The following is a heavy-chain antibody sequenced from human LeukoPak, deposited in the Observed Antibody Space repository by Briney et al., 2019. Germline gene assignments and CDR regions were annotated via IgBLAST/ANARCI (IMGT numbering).Heavy chain of an antibody. V-gene: IGHV3-7*01. CDR3: ARVLTVVTGGNFDY. D-gene: IGHD4-23*01. J-gene: IGHJ4*02. CDR1: GFTFSSYW. Sequence: GGSLRLSCAASGFTFSSYWMSWVRQAPGKGLEWVANIKQDGSEKYYVDSVKGRFTISRDNAKNSLYLQMNSLRAEDTAVYYCARVLTVVTGGNFDYWGQGTLVTVSS. CDR2: IKQDGSEK.